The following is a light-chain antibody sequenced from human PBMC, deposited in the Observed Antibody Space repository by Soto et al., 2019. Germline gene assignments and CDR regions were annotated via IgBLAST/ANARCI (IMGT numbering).Light chain of an antibody. Sequence: EILFSPSSFTPSFSAAWTTTLSWWALQSVSSNFLAWYQEKLGQAPRLLIYGASKRATGIPDRFSGSGSGTDFTLTISRLEPEDFAVYYCRQYGTSLGFPVGGGTKVDIK. J-gene: IGKJ4*01. V-gene: IGKV3-20*01. CDR2: GAS. CDR3: RQYGTSLGFP. CDR1: QSVSSNF.